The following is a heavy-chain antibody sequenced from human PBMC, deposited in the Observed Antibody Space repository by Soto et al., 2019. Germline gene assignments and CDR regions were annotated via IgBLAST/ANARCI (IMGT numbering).Heavy chain of an antibody. D-gene: IGHD3-10*01. CDR2: ISSGSDTI. Sequence: EVQLVESGGGLVQPGGSLRLSCAVSGFTFSNYDMNWVRQAPGKGLEWLSYISSGSDTIYYADSVRGRFTISRDNAKNSLYLQMNSLRTEDTAVYYCARDGYFGRFQYWGQGTLVTVSS. CDR1: GFTFSNYD. J-gene: IGHJ1*01. CDR3: ARDGYFGRFQY. V-gene: IGHV3-48*01.